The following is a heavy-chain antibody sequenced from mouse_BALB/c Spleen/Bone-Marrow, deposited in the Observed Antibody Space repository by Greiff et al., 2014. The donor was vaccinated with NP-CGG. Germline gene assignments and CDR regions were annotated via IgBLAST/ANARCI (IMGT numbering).Heavy chain of an antibody. CDR3: ASLLTFYAMGY. CDR2: VRNKANGYTT. J-gene: IGHJ4*01. V-gene: IGHV7-3*02. Sequence: EVQVVESGGGLVQPGGSLRLSCATSGFTFTDYFMTWVRQPPGKALEWLGFVRNKANGYTTDYSASVKGRFTISRDNSQSILYLQMNTLRAEDSATYYCASLLTFYAMGYWGQGTSVTVSS. CDR1: GFTFTDYF. D-gene: IGHD4-1*01.